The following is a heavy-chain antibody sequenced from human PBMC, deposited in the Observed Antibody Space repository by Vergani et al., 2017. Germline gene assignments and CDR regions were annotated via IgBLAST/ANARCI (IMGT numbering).Heavy chain of an antibody. CDR1: GGSISSGSYY. Sequence: QVQLQESGPGLVKPSQTLSLPCPVSGGSISSGSYYWSWIRQPAGKGLEWIGRIYTSGSTNYTPSLKSRVTISVDTSKNQFSLKLSSVPAADQAVYYCARAPLYYDSSGNPLRNYGMDVWGQGTTVTVSS. V-gene: IGHV4-61*02. CDR2: IYTSGST. D-gene: IGHD3-22*01. J-gene: IGHJ6*02. CDR3: ARAPLYYDSSGNPLRNYGMDV.